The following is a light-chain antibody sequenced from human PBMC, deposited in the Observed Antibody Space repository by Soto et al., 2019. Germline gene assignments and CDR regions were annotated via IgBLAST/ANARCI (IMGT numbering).Light chain of an antibody. CDR2: GAS. V-gene: IGKV3-20*01. J-gene: IGKJ2*01. CDR1: QSVSSSY. Sequence: EIVLTQSPGTLSLSPGERATLSCRASQSVSSSYLAWYQQKPGQAPRLLIYGASSRATGIPDRFSGSGSGTGFTLTISRLEPEDSAVYYCQKYGSSPTTFGQGTKLEIK. CDR3: QKYGSSPTT.